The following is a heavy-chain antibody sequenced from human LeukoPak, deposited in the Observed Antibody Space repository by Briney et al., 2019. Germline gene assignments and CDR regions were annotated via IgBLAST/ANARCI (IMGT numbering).Heavy chain of an antibody. Sequence: PGGSLRLSCAASGFTVSSNYMSWVRQAPGKGLEWVSVIYSGGSTYYADSVKGRFTISRDNSKNTLYLQMNSLRAEDTAVYYCARDPSAQSSGWYYAGAFDIWGQGTMVTVSS. J-gene: IGHJ3*02. CDR1: GFTVSSNY. D-gene: IGHD6-19*01. CDR3: ARDPSAQSSGWYYAGAFDI. CDR2: IYSGGST. V-gene: IGHV3-53*01.